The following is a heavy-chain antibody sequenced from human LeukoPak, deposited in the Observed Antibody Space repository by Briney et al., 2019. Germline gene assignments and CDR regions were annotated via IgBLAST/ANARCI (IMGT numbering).Heavy chain of an antibody. D-gene: IGHD4-17*01. CDR1: GFTFSNYG. CDR2: ISHDGSNK. J-gene: IGHJ6*03. V-gene: IGHV3-30*03. CDR3: AREPDYGDIFRYYYYYYMDV. Sequence: GASLRLSYAASGFTFSNYGFHWVRQAPSNGLGWVAVISHDGSNKYYADSVKGRFTISRDNSKNTLYQQMNSLRAEDTAVYYCAREPDYGDIFRYYYYYYMDVWGKGTTVTVSS.